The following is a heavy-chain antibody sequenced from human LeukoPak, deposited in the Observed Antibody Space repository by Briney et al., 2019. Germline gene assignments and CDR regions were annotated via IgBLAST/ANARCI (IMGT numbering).Heavy chain of an antibody. Sequence: ASVKVSCKTSGYSFSMYGIIWLRQAPGQGLEYVGWTGPYNYNTDSAQSLQGRVTLTTDTSTNTAYMELRSLRSDDTAVYYCAGETGGSFEYFDYWGQGTLVTVSS. D-gene: IGHD7-27*01. V-gene: IGHV1-18*01. CDR1: GYSFSMYG. J-gene: IGHJ4*02. CDR2: TGPYNYNT. CDR3: AGETGGSFEYFDY.